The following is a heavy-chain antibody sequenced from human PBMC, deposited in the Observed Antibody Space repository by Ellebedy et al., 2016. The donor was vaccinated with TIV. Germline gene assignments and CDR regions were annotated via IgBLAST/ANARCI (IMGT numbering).Heavy chain of an antibody. J-gene: IGHJ1*01. CDR2: ISGSGGNT. V-gene: IGHV3-23*01. Sequence: GESLKISCAASGFTFSSYAMSWVRQAPGKGLEWVSGISGSGGNTYYADSVKGRFTISRDNSKSTLYLQMNSLRAEDTAVYYCARHLTTMVRGVQYFQHWGQGTLVIVSS. D-gene: IGHD3-10*01. CDR3: ARHLTTMVRGVQYFQH. CDR1: GFTFSSYA.